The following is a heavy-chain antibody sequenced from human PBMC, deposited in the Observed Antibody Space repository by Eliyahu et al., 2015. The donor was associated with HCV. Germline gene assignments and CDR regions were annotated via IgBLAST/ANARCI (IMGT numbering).Heavy chain of an antibody. Sequence: QVQLVQSGAEVKKPGASVKVSCXASGYTFTGYYIYWMRQVPGQGLEWMGRINPNNGDTNCAQNFQDRVTMTRDTSISTAYMELRSLTSDDTAVYYCASLVLGDIYWGQGTLATVSS. V-gene: IGHV1-2*06. CDR1: GYTFTGYY. CDR3: ASLVLGDIY. J-gene: IGHJ4*02. D-gene: IGHD3-10*01. CDR2: INPNNGDT.